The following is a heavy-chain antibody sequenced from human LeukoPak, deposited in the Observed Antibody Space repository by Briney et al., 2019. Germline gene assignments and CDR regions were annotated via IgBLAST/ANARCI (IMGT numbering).Heavy chain of an antibody. J-gene: IGHJ4*02. CDR3: VGLNYNSGSYRNY. CDR2: ISSRSTTI. CDR1: GFDFSNSF. Sequence: GGSLRLSCTASGFDFSNSFMSWVRQAPGKGLEWISYISSRSTTIYYADSVKGRFTISRDNSKNTLYLQMNSLRAEDTAVYYCVGLNYNSGSYRNYWGQGTLVTVSS. V-gene: IGHV3-48*01. D-gene: IGHD3-10*01.